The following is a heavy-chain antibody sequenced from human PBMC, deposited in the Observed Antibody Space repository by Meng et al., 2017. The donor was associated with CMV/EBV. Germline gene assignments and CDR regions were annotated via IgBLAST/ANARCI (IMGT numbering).Heavy chain of an antibody. Sequence: RLVESGPELRQPGASVKVSCKASGDTFTDYYMHGMRQAPGQGLEWMGCINPNSGDTNYAQKFQGRVTMTRGTSISTAYMELSRLRSDDTAVYYCTRDAHLTTVTPNWFDPWGQGTLVTVSS. V-gene: IGHV1-2*02. CDR3: TRDAHLTTVTPNWFDP. J-gene: IGHJ5*02. D-gene: IGHD4-17*01. CDR2: INPNSGDT. CDR1: GDTFTDYY.